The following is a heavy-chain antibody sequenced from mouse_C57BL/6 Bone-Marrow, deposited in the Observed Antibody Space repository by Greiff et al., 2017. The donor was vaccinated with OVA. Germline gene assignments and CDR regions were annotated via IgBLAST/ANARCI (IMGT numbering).Heavy chain of an antibody. CDR2: IYPGSGST. V-gene: IGHV1-55*01. CDR1: GYTFTSYW. CDR3: ARERFMTTVVALYYFDY. D-gene: IGHD1-1*01. Sequence: VQLQQPGAELVKPGASVKLSCKASGYTFTSYWITWVKQRPGPGLEWIGDIYPGSGSTNYNEKFKSKATLTVDTSSSTAYMQLSSLTSEDSAVYYCARERFMTTVVALYYFDYWGQGTTLTVSS. J-gene: IGHJ2*01.